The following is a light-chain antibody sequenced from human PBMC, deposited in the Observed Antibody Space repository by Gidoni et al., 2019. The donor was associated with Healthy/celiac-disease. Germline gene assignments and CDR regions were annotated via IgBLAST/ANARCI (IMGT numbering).Light chain of an antibody. CDR2: AAS. Sequence: DIQMTQSPPSLYASVGDRVPITCRASQSISSYLNWYQQKPGKAPKLLIYAASSLQSGVPSRFSGSGSVTDFTLTISSLQPEDFATYYCQQSYSTLQYTFGQGTKLEIK. V-gene: IGKV1-39*01. CDR3: QQSYSTLQYT. CDR1: QSISSY. J-gene: IGKJ2*01.